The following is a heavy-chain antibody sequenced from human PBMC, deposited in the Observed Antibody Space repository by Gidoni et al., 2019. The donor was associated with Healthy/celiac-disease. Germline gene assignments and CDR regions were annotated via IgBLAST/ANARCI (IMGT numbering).Heavy chain of an antibody. V-gene: IGHV1-69*04. J-gene: IGHJ6*02. CDR3: ARGNVVVPAALDYYGMDV. Sequence: QVQLVQSGAEVKKPGSSVKVSCKASGGTFSSYAISWVRQAPGQGLEWMGRIIPILGRANYAQKFQGRVTITADKSTSTAYMELSSLRSEDTAVYYCARGNVVVPAALDYYGMDVWGQGTTVTVSS. CDR1: GGTFSSYA. D-gene: IGHD2-2*01. CDR2: IIPILGRA.